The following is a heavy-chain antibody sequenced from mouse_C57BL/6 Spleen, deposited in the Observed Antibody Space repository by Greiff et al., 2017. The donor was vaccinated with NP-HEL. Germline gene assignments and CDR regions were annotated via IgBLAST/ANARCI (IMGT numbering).Heavy chain of an antibody. CDR3: ASYYYDACAY. V-gene: IGHV1-4*01. D-gene: IGHD1-1*01. CDR1: GYTFTSYT. Sequence: VQGVESGAELARPGASVKMSCKASGYTFTSYTLHWVKQRPGQGLEWIGYINPSSGYTKYNQKFKDKATLTADKSSSTAYMQLSSLTSEDSAVYYCASYYYDACAYWGQGTLVTVSA. J-gene: IGHJ3*01. CDR2: INPSSGYT.